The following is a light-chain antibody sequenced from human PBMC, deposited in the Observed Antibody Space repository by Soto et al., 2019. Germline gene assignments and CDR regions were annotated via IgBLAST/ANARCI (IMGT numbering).Light chain of an antibody. Sequence: QSVLPQPPSVSGSPGQSVTISCTGTSSDIGKYDRVSWYQLPPGKAPKLIIYEVTNRPSGVPARFSGSKSGNTASLTISGLQAEDEADYYCSSYISTSRYVFGAGTKVTVL. CDR1: SSDIGKYDR. J-gene: IGLJ1*01. CDR2: EVT. CDR3: SSYISTSRYV. V-gene: IGLV2-18*02.